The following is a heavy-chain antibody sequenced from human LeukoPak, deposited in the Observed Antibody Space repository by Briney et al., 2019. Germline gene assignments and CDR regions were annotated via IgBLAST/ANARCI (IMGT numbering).Heavy chain of an antibody. CDR1: GFPFNAYW. CDR2: IRQDGDTK. D-gene: IGHD6-13*01. Sequence: RGSLRLSCAASGFPFNAYWMTWVRQAPGKGLRWVANIRQDGDTKYYVDSAKGRFTISRDNAMNSLYLQMNSLRAEDTAIYYCARSLPYGTTWYGRSDFWGQGTLVTVSS. J-gene: IGHJ4*02. CDR3: ARSLPYGTTWYGRSDF. V-gene: IGHV3-7*03.